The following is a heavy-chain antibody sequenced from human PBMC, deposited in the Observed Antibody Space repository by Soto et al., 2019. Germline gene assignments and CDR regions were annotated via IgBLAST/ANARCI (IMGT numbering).Heavy chain of an antibody. CDR2: IYPGDSDT. CDR1: GYSFTSYW. V-gene: IGHV5-51*01. D-gene: IGHD2-15*01. J-gene: IGHJ6*02. Sequence: LGESLKISCKGSGYSFTSYWIGWVRQMPGKGLEWMGIIYPGDSDTRYSPSFQGQVTISADKSIGTAYLQWSSLKASDTAIYYCARPRYPGRGYYGVDVWGQGTTVTVSS. CDR3: ARPRYPGRGYYGVDV.